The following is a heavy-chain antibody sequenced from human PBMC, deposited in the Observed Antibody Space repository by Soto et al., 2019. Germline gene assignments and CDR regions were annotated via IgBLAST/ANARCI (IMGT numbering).Heavy chain of an antibody. J-gene: IGHJ4*02. CDR1: GFGFSNSA. Sequence: GGSLRLSCAASGFGFSNSAMNWVRRAPGKGLEWVSSISGSSVSTHYADSVKGRFTISRDNSKNTLYLFMNTLSAEDTAIYYCAKDYMYSASASYFDHWGPGVLVTVS. V-gene: IGHV3-23*01. CDR3: AKDYMYSASASYFDH. CDR2: ISGSSVST. D-gene: IGHD2-21*01.